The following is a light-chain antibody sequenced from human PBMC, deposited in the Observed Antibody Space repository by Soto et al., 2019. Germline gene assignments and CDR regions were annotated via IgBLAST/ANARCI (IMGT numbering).Light chain of an antibody. Sequence: EIVLTQSPATLSSSLGERXTIXCRASQSVSSYLAWYQQKPGQAPRLLIYDASNRATGIPARFSGSGSGTDFTLTISRLEPEDFAVYYCQQYGSSPRTFGQGTKVDIK. CDR1: QSVSSY. CDR3: QQYGSSPRT. CDR2: DAS. J-gene: IGKJ1*01. V-gene: IGKV3-11*01.